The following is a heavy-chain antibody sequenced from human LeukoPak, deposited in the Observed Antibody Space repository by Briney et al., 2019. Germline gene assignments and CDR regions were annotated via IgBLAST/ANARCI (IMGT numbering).Heavy chain of an antibody. J-gene: IGHJ3*02. Sequence: SETLSLTCTVSGGSISSGGYYWSWIRQHPGKGLEWIGYIYYSGSTYYNPSLKSRVTISVDTSKSQFSLKLSSVTAADTAVYYCARVVVVAATLAFDIWGQGTMVTVSS. D-gene: IGHD2-15*01. CDR3: ARVVVVAATLAFDI. CDR1: GGSISSGGYY. V-gene: IGHV4-31*03. CDR2: IYYSGST.